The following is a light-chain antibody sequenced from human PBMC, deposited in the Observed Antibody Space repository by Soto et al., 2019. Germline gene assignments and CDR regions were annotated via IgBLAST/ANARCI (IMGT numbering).Light chain of an antibody. CDR2: GAS. CDR1: QSVSDN. J-gene: IGKJ2*01. V-gene: IGKV3-15*01. CDR3: QQSNNWPYT. Sequence: EIVMTQSPATLSVSPGERVILSCRASQSVSDNLAWYQQKPGQAPRLLIYGASTRATTIPARFSGSGSGTEFTLTISSLQSEDFAVYYCQQSNNWPYTFGQGTRLHIK.